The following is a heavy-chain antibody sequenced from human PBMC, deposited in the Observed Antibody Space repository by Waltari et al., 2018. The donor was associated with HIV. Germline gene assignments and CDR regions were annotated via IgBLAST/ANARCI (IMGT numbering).Heavy chain of an antibody. J-gene: IGHJ6*02. V-gene: IGHV3-53*02. CDR3: GRMMVRGVIMTGVDV. CDR2: SYIVGTR. CDR1: GFTVSSSQ. D-gene: IGHD3-10*01. Sequence: EVQLVETGGGLIQPGGSLRLSCVASGFTVSSSQMSWFRQAPGKGPEWVSVSYIVGTRYYTDSVKGRFTISRDESKNTVNLQLNSLRAEDTAVYYCGRMMVRGVIMTGVDVWGQGTTVIVSS.